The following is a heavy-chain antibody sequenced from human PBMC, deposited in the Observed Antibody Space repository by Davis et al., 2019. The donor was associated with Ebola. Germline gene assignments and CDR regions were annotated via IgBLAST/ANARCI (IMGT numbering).Heavy chain of an antibody. CDR3: ARSSWDGTSLDY. Sequence: SGPTLVKPTQTLTLTCTFSGFSLTDAGKRVSWVRQPPGRALAWPAPVDWEGVQLFNTSLRTRLTISKDTSKNQVVLTMTGMDPVDTATYYCARSSWDGTSLDYWGRGILVVVSS. CDR1: GFSLTDAGKR. J-gene: IGHJ4*02. CDR2: VDWEGVQ. D-gene: IGHD5-24*01. V-gene: IGHV2-70*04.